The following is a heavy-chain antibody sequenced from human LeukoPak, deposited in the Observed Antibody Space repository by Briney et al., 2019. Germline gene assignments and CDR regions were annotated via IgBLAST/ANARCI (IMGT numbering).Heavy chain of an antibody. D-gene: IGHD2-15*01. J-gene: IGHJ6*02. CDR2: IYSGGNT. CDR1: GFTFSSNY. CDR3: ARDCSGGSCYHTDYYYGMDV. V-gene: IGHV3-53*01. Sequence: GRSLRLSCAASGFTFSSNYMSWVPQAPGKGREWVLVIYSGGNTYYSDYATGRITISRDNSKNTLYLQMNSLRGEDTAVYYCARDCSGGSCYHTDYYYGMDVWGQGTTVTVSS.